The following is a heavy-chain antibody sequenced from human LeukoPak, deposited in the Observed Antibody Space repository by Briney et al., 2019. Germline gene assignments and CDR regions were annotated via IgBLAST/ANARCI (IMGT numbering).Heavy chain of an antibody. J-gene: IGHJ4*02. V-gene: IGHV3-30*02. CDR2: IRYDGSNK. D-gene: IGHD5-12*01. CDR1: GFTFSSYG. CDR3: AKKRYSGYDWDDY. Sequence: GGSLRLSCAASGFTFSSYGMHWVRQAPGKGLEWVAFIRYDGSNKYYADSVKGRFTISRDNSKNTLYLQMNSLRAEDTAVYYCAKKRYSGYDWDDYWGQGTLVTVSS.